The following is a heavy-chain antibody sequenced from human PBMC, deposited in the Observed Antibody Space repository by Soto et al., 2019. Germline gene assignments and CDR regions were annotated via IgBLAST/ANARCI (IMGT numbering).Heavy chain of an antibody. D-gene: IGHD3-10*01. V-gene: IGHV4-31*03. Sequence: SETLSLTCTVSGGSISSGGYYWSWIRQHPGKGLEWIGYIYYSGSTYYNPSLKSRVTISVDTSKNQFSLKLSSVTAADTAVYYCARAYAVRGSRGDWFDPWGQGTLVTVSS. CDR2: IYYSGST. J-gene: IGHJ5*02. CDR3: ARAYAVRGSRGDWFDP. CDR1: GGSISSGGYY.